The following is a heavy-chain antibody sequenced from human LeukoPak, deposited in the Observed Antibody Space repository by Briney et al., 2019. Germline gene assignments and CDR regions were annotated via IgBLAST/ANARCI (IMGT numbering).Heavy chain of an antibody. CDR2: IWYDGSNK. CDR3: ARDGSSGWYWVDY. J-gene: IGHJ4*02. CDR1: GFTFSSYG. V-gene: IGHV3-33*01. D-gene: IGHD6-19*01. Sequence: PGGSLRLSCAGSGFTFSSYGMHWVRQAPGKGLEWVAAIWYDGSNKYYADSVKGRFTISRDNSKNTLYLQMNSLRAEDTAVYYCARDGSSGWYWVDYWGQGTLVTVSS.